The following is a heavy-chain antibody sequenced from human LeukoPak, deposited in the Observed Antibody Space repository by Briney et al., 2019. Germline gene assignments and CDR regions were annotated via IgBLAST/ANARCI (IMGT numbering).Heavy chain of an antibody. D-gene: IGHD5-18*01. CDR2: MNPNSGNT. CDR3: AREGLDTAMAHFGPSWDPAPLHWFDP. CDR1: GYTFTSYD. Sequence: GASVKVSCKASGYTFTSYDINWVRQATGQGLEWMGWMNPNSGNTDYAQKFQGRVTMTRNTSISTAYMELSSLRSEDTAVYYCAREGLDTAMAHFGPSWDPAPLHWFDPWGQGTLVTVSS. V-gene: IGHV1-8*01. J-gene: IGHJ5*02.